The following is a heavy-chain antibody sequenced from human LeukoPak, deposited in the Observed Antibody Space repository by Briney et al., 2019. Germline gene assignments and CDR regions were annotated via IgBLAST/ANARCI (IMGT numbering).Heavy chain of an antibody. CDR2: VYYSGTT. V-gene: IGHV4-59*01. CDR1: GDFITAYY. D-gene: IGHD7-27*01. J-gene: IGHJ4*02. CDR3: ASNTGTVFDY. Sequence: SETLSLTCTVSGDFITAYYWSWIRQPPGKGLEWIGYVYYSGTTEYNPSLRSLVTISLDMSKHQFSLTLTSVTAADTAVYYCASNTGTVFDYWGQGALVTVSS.